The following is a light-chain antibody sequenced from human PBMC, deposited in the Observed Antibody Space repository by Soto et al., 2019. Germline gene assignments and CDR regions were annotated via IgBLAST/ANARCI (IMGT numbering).Light chain of an antibody. CDR3: SSYTSSSTPRYV. J-gene: IGLJ1*01. CDR1: SSDVGGYNY. Sequence: QSALTQPASVSGSPGQSITISCTGTSSDVGGYNYASWYQQHPGKAPKLMIYDVSNRPSGVSNRFSGSKSGNTASLTISGLQAEDEADYYCSSYTSSSTPRYVFGTGTKLTVL. CDR2: DVS. V-gene: IGLV2-14*01.